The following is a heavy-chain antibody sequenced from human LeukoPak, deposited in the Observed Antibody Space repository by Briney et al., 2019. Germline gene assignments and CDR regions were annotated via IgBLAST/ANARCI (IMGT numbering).Heavy chain of an antibody. Sequence: SETLSLTCAVSGGSISNYYWNWIRQPPGKGLEWIAYIYDSGNTNYNPSLKSRVTISVDTSKNQFSLRLSSVTAADTAVYFCAREPYSSGWTFFDYWGQGTLVTVSS. J-gene: IGHJ4*02. CDR1: GGSISNYY. CDR3: AREPYSSGWTFFDY. CDR2: IYDSGNT. D-gene: IGHD6-19*01. V-gene: IGHV4-59*01.